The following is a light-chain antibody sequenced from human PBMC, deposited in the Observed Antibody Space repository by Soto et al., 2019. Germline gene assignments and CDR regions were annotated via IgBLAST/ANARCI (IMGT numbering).Light chain of an antibody. Sequence: EIVMTQSPATVSVSPGERATLSCCASQSVSSNLAWYQHRPGQAPRLLIYGASTRATGIPARFSGSGSGTEFTLTISSLQSEDFAVYYCQQYNNWPRTFGQGTKVEIK. CDR1: QSVSSN. CDR3: QQYNNWPRT. J-gene: IGKJ1*01. CDR2: GAS. V-gene: IGKV3-15*01.